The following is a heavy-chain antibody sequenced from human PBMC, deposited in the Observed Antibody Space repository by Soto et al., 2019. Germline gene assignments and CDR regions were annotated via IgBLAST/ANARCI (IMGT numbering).Heavy chain of an antibody. D-gene: IGHD3-3*01. Sequence: QVQLVQSGAEVKKPGSSVKVSCKASGGTFSSYAISWVRQAPGQGLEWMGGIIPIFGTANYAQKFQGRVTITADESTSTAYMELSSLRSEDTAVYYCARQVFGVVADDVDYWGQGTLVTVSS. CDR3: ARQVFGVVADDVDY. CDR1: GGTFSSYA. J-gene: IGHJ4*02. V-gene: IGHV1-69*12. CDR2: IIPIFGTA.